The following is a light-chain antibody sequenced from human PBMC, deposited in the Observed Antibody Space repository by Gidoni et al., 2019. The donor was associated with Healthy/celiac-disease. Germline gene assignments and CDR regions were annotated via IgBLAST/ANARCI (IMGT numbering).Light chain of an antibody. CDR3: QQRSNWHPLT. Sequence: EIVLTQSPATLSLSPGERATLSCGASQSVSSYLAWYQQKPGQAPRLLIYDASNRATGIPARFSGSGPGTDFTLTISSLEPEDFAVYYCQQRSNWHPLTFGGGTKVEIK. V-gene: IGKV3D-11*02. J-gene: IGKJ4*01. CDR1: QSVSSY. CDR2: DAS.